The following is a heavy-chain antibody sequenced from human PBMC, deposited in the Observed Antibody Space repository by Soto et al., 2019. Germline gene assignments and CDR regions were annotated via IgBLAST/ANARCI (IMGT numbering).Heavy chain of an antibody. J-gene: IGHJ6*02. CDR3: ARDIRSSGWYRYGMDV. V-gene: IGHV4-30-4*01. CDR2: IYYSGST. CDR1: GGSISSGDYY. D-gene: IGHD6-19*01. Sequence: SETLSLTCTVSGGSISSGDYYWSWIRQPPGKGLEWIGYIYYSGSTYYNPSLKSRVTISVDTSKNQLSLKLSSVTAADTAVYYCARDIRSSGWYRYGMDVWGQGTTVTVSS.